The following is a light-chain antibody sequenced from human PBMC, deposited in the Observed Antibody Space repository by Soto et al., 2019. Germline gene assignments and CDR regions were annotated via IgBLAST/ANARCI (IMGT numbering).Light chain of an antibody. Sequence: EVVMTQSPATLSVSPGERATLSCRASQSVSNKLAWFQQKPGQAPRLLIYHASTRATGIPARFSGSGSGTEFTLIISSLQYEDFAVYYCQQYYNWWTFGQGTKVEIK. V-gene: IGKV3-15*01. CDR2: HAS. J-gene: IGKJ1*01. CDR3: QQYYNWWT. CDR1: QSVSNK.